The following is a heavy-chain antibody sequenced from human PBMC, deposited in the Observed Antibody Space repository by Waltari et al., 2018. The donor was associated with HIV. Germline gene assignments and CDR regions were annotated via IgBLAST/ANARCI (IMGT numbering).Heavy chain of an antibody. CDR2: IYHSGST. CDR3: ARGDQSYPRLWFGEFGMDV. J-gene: IGHJ6*02. CDR1: GYSISSGYY. Sequence: QVQLQESGPGLVKPSETLSLTCTVSGYSISSGYYWGWIRQPPGKGLEWIGSIYHSGSTTYTPARNGRITIAVDTSKNRFSLKRASVTAADTAVYYCARGDQSYPRLWFGEFGMDVWGQGTTVTVSS. V-gene: IGHV4-38-2*02. D-gene: IGHD3-10*01.